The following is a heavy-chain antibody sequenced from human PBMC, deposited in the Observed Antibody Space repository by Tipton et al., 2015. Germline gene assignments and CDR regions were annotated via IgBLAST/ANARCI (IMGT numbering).Heavy chain of an antibody. CDR3: ARENGVWYPYFDY. D-gene: IGHD6-13*01. Sequence: FQDRVTVTTDTSTTTVYMELRNLRSDDTAIYYCARENGVWYPYFDYWGQGTLVTVSS. J-gene: IGHJ4*02. V-gene: IGHV1-18*01.